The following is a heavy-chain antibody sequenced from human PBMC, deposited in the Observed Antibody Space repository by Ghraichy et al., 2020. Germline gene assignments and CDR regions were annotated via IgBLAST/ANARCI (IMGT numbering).Heavy chain of an antibody. CDR3: ARESGSYFSR. J-gene: IGHJ4*02. Sequence: SETLSLTCTVSGASISSGGYYWGWIRQHPGKGLEWIGYIYFSGIAYYNPSLKSRITISIDTSKNKLSLNLSSVTAADTAVYYCARESGSYFSRWGQGTLVTVSS. V-gene: IGHV4-31*03. CDR1: GASISSGGYY. CDR2: IYFSGIA. D-gene: IGHD1-26*01.